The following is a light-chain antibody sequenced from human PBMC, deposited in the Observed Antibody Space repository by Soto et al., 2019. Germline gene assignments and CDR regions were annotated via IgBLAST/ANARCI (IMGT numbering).Light chain of an antibody. CDR2: DVS. Sequence: QSALTPPASVSGSPGQSITISCTGTSSDGGGYNYVSWYQQHPGKAPKLMIYDVSNRPSGVSNRFSGSKSGNTCSLTISGLQAEDEADYYCSSYTSSSTYVVVGGGTKLTVL. J-gene: IGLJ2*01. CDR1: SSDGGGYNY. CDR3: SSYTSSSTYVV. V-gene: IGLV2-14*01.